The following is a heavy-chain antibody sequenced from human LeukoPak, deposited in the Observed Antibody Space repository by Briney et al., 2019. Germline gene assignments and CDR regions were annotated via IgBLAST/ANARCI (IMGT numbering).Heavy chain of an antibody. CDR1: GGSFTDYY. Sequence: PSETLSLTCAIYGGSFTDYYWSWIRQPPGKGLEWIGEINHSGTTNYNPSFKSRVTMTVDTSKNQFSLNLNSVTAADTAVYYCARAWRHPYRRGGDYWGQGTLVTVSS. CDR2: INHSGTT. D-gene: IGHD3-16*01. V-gene: IGHV4-34*01. J-gene: IGHJ4*02. CDR3: ARAWRHPYRRGGDY.